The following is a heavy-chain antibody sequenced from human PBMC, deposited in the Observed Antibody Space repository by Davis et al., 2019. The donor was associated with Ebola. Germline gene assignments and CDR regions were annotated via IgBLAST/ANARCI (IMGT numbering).Heavy chain of an antibody. V-gene: IGHV1-2*04. CDR1: GYTLTKLS. CDR3: ARGPLILEWLLYDY. D-gene: IGHD3-3*01. CDR2: INPNSGGT. Sequence: AASVKVSCKVSGYTLTKLSMHWVRQAPGKGLEWMGWINPNSGGTNYAQKFQGWVTMTRDTSISTAYMELSRLRSDDTAVYYCARGPLILEWLLYDYWGQGTLVTVSS. J-gene: IGHJ4*02.